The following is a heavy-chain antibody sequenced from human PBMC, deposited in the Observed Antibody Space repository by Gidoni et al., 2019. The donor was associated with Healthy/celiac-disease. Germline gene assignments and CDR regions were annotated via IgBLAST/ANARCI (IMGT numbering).Heavy chain of an antibody. CDR2: ISGSGGST. J-gene: IGHJ4*02. Sequence: EVQLLESGGGLVQPGGSLRLSCAASGFTFSSYAMSWVRQAPGKGLEWVSAISGSGGSTYYADSVKGRFTIFRDNSKNTLYLQMNSLRAEDTAVYYCAKKPTVTQEFFDYWGQGTLVTVSS. D-gene: IGHD4-17*01. CDR3: AKKPTVTQEFFDY. CDR1: GFTFSSYA. V-gene: IGHV3-23*01.